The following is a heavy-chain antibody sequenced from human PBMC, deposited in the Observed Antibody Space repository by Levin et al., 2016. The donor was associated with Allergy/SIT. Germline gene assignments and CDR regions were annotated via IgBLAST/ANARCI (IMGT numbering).Heavy chain of an antibody. CDR3: AKHSRYYYDSKLDY. J-gene: IGHJ4*02. D-gene: IGHD3-22*01. V-gene: IGHV3-23*01. CDR1: GFTFSSYA. CDR2: ISGSGGST. Sequence: GESLKISCAASGFTFSSYAMSWVRQAPGKGLEWVSAISGSGGSTYYADSVKGRFTISRDNSKNTLYLQMNSLRAEDTAVYYCAKHSRYYYDSKLDYWGQGTLVTVSS.